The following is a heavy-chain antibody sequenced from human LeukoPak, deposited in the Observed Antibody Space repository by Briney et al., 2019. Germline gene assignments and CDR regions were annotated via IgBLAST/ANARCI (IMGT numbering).Heavy chain of an antibody. Sequence: PGGSLRLSCAASGFTFSSYEMNWVRQAPGKGLEWVSYISSSGSTIYYADSVKGRFTISRDNAKNSLYLQMNSLTVEDTAVYYCATSHDSAGNDWGQGTLVTVSS. CDR1: GFTFSSYE. V-gene: IGHV3-48*03. J-gene: IGHJ4*02. CDR3: ATSHDSAGND. CDR2: ISSSGSTI. D-gene: IGHD2-15*01.